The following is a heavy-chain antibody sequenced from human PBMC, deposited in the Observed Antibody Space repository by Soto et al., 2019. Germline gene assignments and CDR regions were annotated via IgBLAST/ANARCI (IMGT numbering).Heavy chain of an antibody. J-gene: IGHJ6*03. CDR2: TYYGGTT. CDR1: GTSITSYY. Sequence: SETLSLTCTVSGTSITSYYWSWIRQPPGKGLEWIGYTYYGGTTDYNPSLKSRVTISLDTSKDQLSLKLTSVTAADTAVYYCARQSSSLFYYYMDVWGIGTTVTVSS. CDR3: ARQSSSLFYYYMDV. D-gene: IGHD6-6*01. V-gene: IGHV4-59*08.